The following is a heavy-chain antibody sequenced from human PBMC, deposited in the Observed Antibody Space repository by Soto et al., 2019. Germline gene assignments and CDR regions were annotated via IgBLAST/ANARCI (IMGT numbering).Heavy chain of an antibody. CDR3: AKMTREGYSRGWYVFGDAFDI. Sequence: QVQLVESGGGVVQPGRSLRLSCAASGFTFSSYGMHWVRQAPGKGLEWVAVISYDGSNKYYADSVTGRFTISRDNSKSTVYLQMNSLRAEDTAVYYCAKMTREGYSRGWYVFGDAFDIWGQGTMVTVSS. V-gene: IGHV3-30*18. CDR2: ISYDGSNK. J-gene: IGHJ3*02. CDR1: GFTFSSYG. D-gene: IGHD6-19*01.